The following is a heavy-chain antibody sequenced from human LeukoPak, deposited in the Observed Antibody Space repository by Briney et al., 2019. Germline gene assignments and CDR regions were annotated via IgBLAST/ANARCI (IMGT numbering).Heavy chain of an antibody. V-gene: IGHV4-59*01. CDR1: GFTFDDYG. CDR2: IYYSGST. D-gene: IGHD3-22*01. CDR3: ARETMIVGIDY. J-gene: IGHJ4*02. Sequence: PGGSLRLSCAASGFTFDDYGMSWIRQPPGKGLEWIGYIYYSGSTNYNPSLKSRVTISVDTSKNQFSLKLSSVTATDTAVYYCARETMIVGIDYWGQGTLVTVSS.